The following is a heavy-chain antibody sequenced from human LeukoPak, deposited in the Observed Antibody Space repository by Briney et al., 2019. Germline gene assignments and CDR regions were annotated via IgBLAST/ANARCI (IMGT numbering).Heavy chain of an antibody. CDR3: ARGKKAGTAHYYGMDV. CDR1: GGSFSGYY. J-gene: IGHJ6*04. D-gene: IGHD6-13*01. V-gene: IGHV4-34*01. Sequence: SETLSLTCAVYGGSFSGYYWSWIRQPPGKGLEWIGEINHSGSTNYNPSLKSRVTISVDTSKNQFSLKLSSVTAADTAVYYCARGKKAGTAHYYGMDVWGKGTRSPSPQ. CDR2: INHSGST.